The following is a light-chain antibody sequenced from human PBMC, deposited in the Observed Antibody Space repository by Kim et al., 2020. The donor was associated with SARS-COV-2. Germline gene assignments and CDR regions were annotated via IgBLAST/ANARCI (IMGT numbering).Light chain of an antibody. CDR2: AAS. Sequence: SASVGDRVTITCRASQDISNYLAWSQHKPGTAPKLLIYAASALHSEVPARFSGSGSGTDFTLTISSLQPEDVATLYCQSYNSAPWTFGRGTKLEI. V-gene: IGKV1-27*01. CDR1: QDISNY. CDR3: QSYNSAPWT. J-gene: IGKJ1*01.